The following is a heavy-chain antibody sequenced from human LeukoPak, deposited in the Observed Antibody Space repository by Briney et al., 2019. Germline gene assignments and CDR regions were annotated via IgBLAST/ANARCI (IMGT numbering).Heavy chain of an antibody. D-gene: IGHD3-10*01. Sequence: ASVKVSCKASGYTFTSYGISWVRQAPGQGLEWMGWISAYKGNTDYAQKLQGRVTMTTDTSTSTAYMELRSLRSDDTAMYYCARGFGSGSIYEPDYYLDYWGQGTLVTVSS. V-gene: IGHV1-18*01. CDR1: GYTFTSYG. CDR3: ARGFGSGSIYEPDYYLDY. J-gene: IGHJ4*02. CDR2: ISAYKGNT.